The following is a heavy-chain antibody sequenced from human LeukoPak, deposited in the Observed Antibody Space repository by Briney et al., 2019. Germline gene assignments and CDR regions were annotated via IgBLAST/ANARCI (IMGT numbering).Heavy chain of an antibody. CDR2: IYTSGST. V-gene: IGHV4-61*02. CDR3: ARASYSYDINGWVPFDY. D-gene: IGHD3-22*01. CDR1: GNSISSGDNY. J-gene: IGHJ4*02. Sequence: ASQTLSLTCTVSGNSISSGDNYWSWIRQPAGKGLEWLGRIYTSGSTNYNPSLKSRVTISGDTSKNQFSLSLSSVTAADTAVYYCARASYSYDINGWVPFDYWGQGTLVTVSS.